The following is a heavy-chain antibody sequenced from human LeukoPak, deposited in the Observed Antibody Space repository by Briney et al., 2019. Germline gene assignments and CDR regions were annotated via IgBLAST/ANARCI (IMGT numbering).Heavy chain of an antibody. Sequence: SETLSLTCSVSGGSISSSDYWGWIRQSPGKGLEWIGTVYYRGNTYYNSSLKSRVTISLDTSKNHFSLKVSSLTAADTAVYYCARLSRVRFSSGFQPIHYYYMDVWGKGTTVTVSS. V-gene: IGHV4-39*02. D-gene: IGHD5-18*01. J-gene: IGHJ6*03. CDR1: GGSISSSDY. CDR3: ARLSRVRFSSGFQPIHYYYMDV. CDR2: VYYRGNT.